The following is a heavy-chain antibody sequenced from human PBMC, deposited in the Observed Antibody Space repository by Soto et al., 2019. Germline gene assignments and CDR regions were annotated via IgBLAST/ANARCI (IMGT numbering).Heavy chain of an antibody. CDR3: ASGGVVPAAPFDY. V-gene: IGHV4-59*01. CDR1: GGSISSYY. J-gene: IGHJ4*02. CDR2: IYYSGST. D-gene: IGHD2-2*01. Sequence: SEILSLTCTVSGGSISSYYWSWIRQPPGKGLEWIGYIYYSGSTNHNPSLKSRVTISVDTSKNQFSLKLSSVTAADTAVYYCASGGVVPAAPFDYWGQGTLVTVSS.